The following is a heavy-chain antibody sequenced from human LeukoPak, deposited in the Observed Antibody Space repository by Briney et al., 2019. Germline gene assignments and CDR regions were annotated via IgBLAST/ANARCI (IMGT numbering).Heavy chain of an antibody. D-gene: IGHD6-19*01. CDR1: GFSFSKYW. Sequence: GGSLRLSCAASGFSFSKYWVHWVRQGPGKGLAYVSGIRGDGRFTSYADSVKGRFTISRDNAKNTLYLQMSSLRVEDTAVYYCARDRRESSGWDAFGYWGQGTLVTVSS. J-gene: IGHJ4*02. CDR3: ARDRRESSGWDAFGY. CDR2: IRGDGRFT. V-gene: IGHV3-74*01.